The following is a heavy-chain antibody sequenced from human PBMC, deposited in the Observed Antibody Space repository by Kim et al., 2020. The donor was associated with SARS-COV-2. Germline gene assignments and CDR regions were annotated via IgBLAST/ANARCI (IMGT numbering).Heavy chain of an antibody. Sequence: GGSLRLSCAASGFTFSNYEMSWVRQAPGKGLEWVSTISPSGGKAFYADSVKGRFTISRDNSGNSLYLQLNSLRAEDTSIYYCARRSSDYYEDYWGQGALVTVSS. CDR3: ARRSSDYYEDY. J-gene: IGHJ4*02. V-gene: IGHV3-23*01. CDR2: ISPSGGKA. D-gene: IGHD3-22*01. CDR1: GFTFSNYE.